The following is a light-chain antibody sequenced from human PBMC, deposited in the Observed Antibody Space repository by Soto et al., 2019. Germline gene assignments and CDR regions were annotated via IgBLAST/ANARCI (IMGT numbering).Light chain of an antibody. CDR1: QSVSSSY. CDR3: QQSYSTPYT. V-gene: IGKV3-20*01. CDR2: GAS. Sequence: EIVLTQSPGTLSLSPGERATLSCRASQSVSSSYLAWYQQKPGQAPRLVIYGASSRATGIPDRFSGSGSGTDFTLTISRLEPEDFATYYCQQSYSTPYTFGQGTKLEIK. J-gene: IGKJ2*01.